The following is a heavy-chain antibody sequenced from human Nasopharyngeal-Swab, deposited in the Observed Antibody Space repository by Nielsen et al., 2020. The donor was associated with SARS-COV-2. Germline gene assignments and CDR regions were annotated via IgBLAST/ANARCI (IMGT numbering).Heavy chain of an antibody. CDR1: RYTFTSYA. V-gene: IGHV1-3*01. J-gene: IGHJ5*02. D-gene: IGHD6-19*01. CDR2: INAGNGNT. Sequence: SVTVSCQASRYTFTSYAMHWVRQAPGQRLDWMGWINAGNGNTKYSQKFQGRATITRDTSASTAYMELSSLRSEDTAVYYCARDSSGWRYWFDPWGQGTLVTVPS. CDR3: ARDSSGWRYWFDP.